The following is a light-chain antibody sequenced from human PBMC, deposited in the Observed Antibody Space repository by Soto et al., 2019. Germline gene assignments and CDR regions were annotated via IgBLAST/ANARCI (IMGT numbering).Light chain of an antibody. CDR2: GAS. J-gene: IGKJ1*01. V-gene: IGKV3-20*01. Sequence: DIVLTQSPGTLSLSPGERATLSCRASQSVSSNYLAWYQQKPGQAPRLLIYGASSRASGVPDRFSGSGSGTDFTLTISRLEPEDFAVYYCQQYGSSPPRTFGQGTKVDIK. CDR1: QSVSSNY. CDR3: QQYGSSPPRT.